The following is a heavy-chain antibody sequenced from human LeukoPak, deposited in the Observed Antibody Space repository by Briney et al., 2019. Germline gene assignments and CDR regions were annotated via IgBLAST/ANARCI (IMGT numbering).Heavy chain of an antibody. D-gene: IGHD6-19*01. CDR1: GGTFITYA. V-gene: IGHV1-18*01. J-gene: IGHJ4*02. CDR2: ISPYNGDT. CDR3: ARDGGSGCDY. Sequence: ASVKVSCKASGGTFITYAISWVRQAPGQGLEWMGWISPYNGDTNYAQKLQGRVTMTTDTSTSTAYMELRSLRSDDTAVYYCARDGGSGCDYWGQGTLVTVSS.